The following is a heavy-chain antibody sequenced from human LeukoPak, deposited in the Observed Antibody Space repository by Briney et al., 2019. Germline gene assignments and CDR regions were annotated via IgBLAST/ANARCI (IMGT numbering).Heavy chain of an antibody. CDR3: ARDRSAAARKGYYYYMDV. Sequence: ASVKVSCKASGYTFSIYYMHWVRQAPGQGLEWMGIINPSGGSTSYAQKFQGRVTMTRDTSTSTVYMELSSLRSEDTAVYYCARDRSAAARKGYYYYMDVWGKGTTVTVSS. V-gene: IGHV1-46*01. D-gene: IGHD6-13*01. CDR1: GYTFSIYY. CDR2: INPSGGST. J-gene: IGHJ6*03.